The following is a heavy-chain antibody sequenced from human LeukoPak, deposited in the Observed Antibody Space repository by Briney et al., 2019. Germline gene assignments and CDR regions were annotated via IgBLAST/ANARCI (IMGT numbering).Heavy chain of an antibody. CDR2: IWYDGSNK. CDR3: ARGHDYYDRSDYYYFNY. D-gene: IGHD3-22*01. Sequence: PGGTLRLSCAASGFTFSSYGMHWVRQAPGKGLEWVAVIWYDGSNKYYADSVKGRFTISRDNSKNTLYVQMNSLRAEDTAVYYCARGHDYYDRSDYYYFNYWGQGTLVTVSS. J-gene: IGHJ4*02. V-gene: IGHV3-33*01. CDR1: GFTFSSYG.